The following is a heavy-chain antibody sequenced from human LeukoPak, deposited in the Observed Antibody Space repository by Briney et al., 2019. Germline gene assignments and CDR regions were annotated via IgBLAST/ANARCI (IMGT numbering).Heavy chain of an antibody. J-gene: IGHJ3*02. V-gene: IGHV3-21*01. CDR1: GFTFSSYS. Sequence: GGYLRRSCAASGFTFSSYSMNWVRQGPGKGLEWVSSISSSSSYIYYADSVKGRFTISRDNAKNSLYLQMNSLRAEDTAVYYCARDPCGDSDAFDIWGQGTMVTVSS. CDR3: ARDPCGDSDAFDI. CDR2: ISSSSSYI. D-gene: IGHD4-17*01.